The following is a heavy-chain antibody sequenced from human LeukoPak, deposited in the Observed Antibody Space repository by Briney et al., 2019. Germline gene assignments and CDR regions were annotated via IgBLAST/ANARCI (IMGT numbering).Heavy chain of an antibody. CDR1: GFTFDDYA. V-gene: IGHV3-9*01. CDR2: ISWNSGSI. CDR3: AKDSSSGRYYYYGMDV. D-gene: IGHD6-19*01. J-gene: IGHJ6*02. Sequence: GGSPRLSCAASGFTFDDYAMHWVRQAPGKGLEWVSGISWNSGSIGYADSVKGRFTISRDNAKNSLYLQMNSLRAEDTALYYCAKDSSSGRYYYYGMDVWGQGTTVTVSS.